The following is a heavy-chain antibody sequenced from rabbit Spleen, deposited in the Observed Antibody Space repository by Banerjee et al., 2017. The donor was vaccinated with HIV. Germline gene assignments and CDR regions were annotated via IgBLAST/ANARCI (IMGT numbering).Heavy chain of an antibody. D-gene: IGHD3-1*01. CDR3: ARDLASVVGWNFGL. CDR2: IYPDDIGST. J-gene: IGHJ3*01. Sequence: QSLEEYGGDMVKPGASLTLTCTASGFSFSTAYYICWVRQAPGKGLEWIGCIYPDDIGSTAYASWAKGRFTISKTSSTTMTLQMTSLSAADTATYFCARDLASVVGWNFGLWGQGTLVTVS. CDR1: GFSFSTAYY. V-gene: IGHV1S40*01.